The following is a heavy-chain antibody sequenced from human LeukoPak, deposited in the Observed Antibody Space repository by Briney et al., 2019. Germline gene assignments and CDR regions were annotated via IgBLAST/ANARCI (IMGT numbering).Heavy chain of an antibody. D-gene: IGHD1-20*01. V-gene: IGHV4-4*02. Sequence: SGTLSLTCAVSGVSISSSHWWSWVRQPPGKGLEWIGEIYHIGYTNYNPSLKSRVTISLDKSNNQFSLNLSSVTAADTAFYYCARRITGVLAPFASWGQGTLVTVSS. CDR2: IYHIGYT. CDR1: GVSISSSHW. J-gene: IGHJ4*02. CDR3: ARRITGVLAPFAS.